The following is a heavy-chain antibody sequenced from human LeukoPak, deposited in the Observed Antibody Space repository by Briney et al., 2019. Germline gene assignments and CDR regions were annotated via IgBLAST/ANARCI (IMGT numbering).Heavy chain of an antibody. CDR2: IYYSGST. J-gene: IGHJ5*02. V-gene: IGHV4-39*01. Sequence: SETLSLTCTVSGGSISSSSYYWGWIRQPPGKGLEWIGSIYYSGSTYYNPSLKSRVTISVDTSKSQCSLKLSSVTAADTAVYYWARLPATNSGIRFDPWGQGTLVTVSS. D-gene: IGHD1-26*01. CDR1: GGSISSSSYY. CDR3: ARLPATNSGIRFDP.